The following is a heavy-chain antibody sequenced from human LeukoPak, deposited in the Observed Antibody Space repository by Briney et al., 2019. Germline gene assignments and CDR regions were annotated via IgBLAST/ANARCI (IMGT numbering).Heavy chain of an antibody. Sequence: ASVKVSCKASGYTFTGYYMHWVRQAPGQGLEWMGWINPNSGGTNYAQKFQGRVTMTRDTSISTAYMELSRLRSDDTAVYYCARNPRDHITIFGVVRTNYYGMDVWGQGTTVTVSS. CDR3: ARNPRDHITIFGVVRTNYYGMDV. CDR1: GYTFTGYY. J-gene: IGHJ6*02. CDR2: INPNSGGT. D-gene: IGHD3-3*01. V-gene: IGHV1-2*02.